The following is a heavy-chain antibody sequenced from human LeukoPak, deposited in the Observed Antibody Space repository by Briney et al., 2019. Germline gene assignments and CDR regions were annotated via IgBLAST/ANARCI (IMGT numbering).Heavy chain of an antibody. CDR3: ARGWLAETTVVTPYNY. V-gene: IGHV1-69*01. CDR1: GGSFISYA. D-gene: IGHD4-23*01. Sequence: ASVKVSCKASGGSFISYAINWVRQAPGQGLEWMGGIIPIFGTANYAQKFQDRVTITAVESMSTVYMELSSLRSEDTAVYYCARGWLAETTVVTPYNYWGQGTLVTVSS. CDR2: IIPIFGTA. J-gene: IGHJ4*02.